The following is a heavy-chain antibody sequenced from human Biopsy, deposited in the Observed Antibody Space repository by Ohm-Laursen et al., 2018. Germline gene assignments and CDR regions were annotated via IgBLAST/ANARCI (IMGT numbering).Heavy chain of an antibody. V-gene: IGHV4-59*13. J-gene: IGHJ1*01. D-gene: IGHD4-23*01. CDR3: ARGSNEYGGLYFPH. Sequence: SDSLSLPRTVSGGSFTGYYWSCIPQPPGKGLEWIGHISYTGYTNYKSSLKSRVTISLDTSRKHFSLRLTSLAAADTAVYYCARGSNEYGGLYFPHWGQGTLVTVSS. CDR1: GGSFTGYY. CDR2: ISYTGYT.